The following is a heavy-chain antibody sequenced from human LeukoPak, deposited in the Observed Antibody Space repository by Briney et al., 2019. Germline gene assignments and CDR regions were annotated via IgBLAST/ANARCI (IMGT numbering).Heavy chain of an antibody. CDR3: ARGPYSYDSSGAFDI. D-gene: IGHD3-22*01. V-gene: IGHV4-39*07. CDR2: IYYSGST. CDR1: GVSISSSNSY. Sequence: PSETLSLTCTVSGVSISSSNSYWGWIRQPPGKGLEWIGSIYYSGSTNYNPSLKSRVTISVDTSKNQFSLKLSSVTAADTAVYFCARGPYSYDSSGAFDIWGQGTMVTVSS. J-gene: IGHJ3*02.